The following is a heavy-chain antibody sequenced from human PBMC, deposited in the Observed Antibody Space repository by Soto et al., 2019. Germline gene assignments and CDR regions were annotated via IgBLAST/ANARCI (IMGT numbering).Heavy chain of an antibody. CDR1: GFTFSSYA. CDR2: ISGSGGSI. D-gene: IGHD2-2*01. V-gene: IGHV3-23*01. J-gene: IGHJ4*02. Sequence: PGGSLRLSCAASGFTFSSYAMSWVRQAPGKGLEWVSAISGSGGSIYYADSVKGRFTISRDNSKNTLYLQMKSLRAEDTAVYYCAKFGFCSTSCYNPNMIEWFFAYWGQGTLVTVSS. CDR3: AKFGFCSTSCYNPNMIEWFFAY.